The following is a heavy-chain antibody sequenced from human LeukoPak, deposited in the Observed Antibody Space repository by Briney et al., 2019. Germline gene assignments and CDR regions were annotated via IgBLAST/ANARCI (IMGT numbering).Heavy chain of an antibody. Sequence: GGSLRLSCAASGFSLSSYWMSWVRQAPGKELEWVANIKQDGSEKYYVDSVKGRFTISRVNAKNSLYLQMNSPRAEDTAVYYCARLYSSSWYIDFWGQGTLVTVSS. CDR2: IKQDGSEK. J-gene: IGHJ4*02. CDR1: GFSLSSYW. D-gene: IGHD6-13*01. V-gene: IGHV3-7*03. CDR3: ARLYSSSWYIDF.